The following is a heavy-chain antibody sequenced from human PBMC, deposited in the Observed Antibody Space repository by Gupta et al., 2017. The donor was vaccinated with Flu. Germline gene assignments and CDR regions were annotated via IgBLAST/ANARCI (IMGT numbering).Heavy chain of an antibody. CDR2: INPNSGGT. Sequence: YTFTGQYMHWVRQAPGQGLEWMGWINPNSGGTHYVQKFQGRVTMTRDTSISTAYMELSRLTFDDTAVYYCARQQLVSTISTNWFDTWGQGTLVTVSS. CDR3: ARQQLVSTISTNWFDT. CDR1: YTFTGQY. D-gene: IGHD6-6*01. V-gene: IGHV1-2*02. J-gene: IGHJ5*02.